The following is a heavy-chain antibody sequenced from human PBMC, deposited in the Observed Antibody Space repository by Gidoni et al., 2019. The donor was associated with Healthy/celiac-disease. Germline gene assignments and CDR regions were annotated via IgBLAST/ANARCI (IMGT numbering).Heavy chain of an antibody. D-gene: IGHD3-22*01. CDR1: GFTFSSYD. V-gene: IGHV3-23*01. J-gene: IGHJ4*02. CDR2: ISGSGGRT. Sequence: EGQLLESGGGLVQPGGSLRLSCAASGFTFSSYDMGWVRQAPGKGLGWVSAISGSGGRTYYADSVKCRFTISRDNSKNTLYLQMNSLRAEDTAVYYCAKADGTGVTMIVVVITTFDYWGQGTLVTVSS. CDR3: AKADGTGVTMIVVVITTFDY.